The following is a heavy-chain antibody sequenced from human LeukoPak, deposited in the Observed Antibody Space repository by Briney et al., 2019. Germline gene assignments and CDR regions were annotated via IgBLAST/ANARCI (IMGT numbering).Heavy chain of an antibody. CDR3: ARDVFMYYDFWSGYDAFDI. J-gene: IGHJ3*02. Sequence: SETLSLTCTVSGGSISSYYWSWIRQPPGKGLEWIGRIYTSGSTNYNPSLKSRVTISVDTSKNQFSLKLSSVTAADTAVYYCARDVFMYYDFWSGYDAFDIWGQGTMVTVSS. CDR1: GGSISSYY. CDR2: IYTSGST. D-gene: IGHD3-3*01. V-gene: IGHV4-4*08.